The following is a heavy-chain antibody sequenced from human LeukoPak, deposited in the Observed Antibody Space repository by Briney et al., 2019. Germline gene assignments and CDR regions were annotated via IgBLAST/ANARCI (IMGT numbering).Heavy chain of an antibody. J-gene: IGHJ3*02. CDR1: GGSISSSVYY. Sequence: SETLSLTCTVSGGSISSSVYYWGWIRQPPGKGLEWIGNIYFSGSTYYNPSLKSRVTISVDTSKNQFSLKLSSVTAADTAVYYCAREGYCSSTSCDDAFDIWGQGTMVTVSS. CDR2: IYFSGST. D-gene: IGHD2-2*01. V-gene: IGHV4-39*02. CDR3: AREGYCSSTSCDDAFDI.